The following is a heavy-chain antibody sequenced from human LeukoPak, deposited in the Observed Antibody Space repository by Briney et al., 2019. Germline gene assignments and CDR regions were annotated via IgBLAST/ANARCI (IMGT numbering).Heavy chain of an antibody. J-gene: IGHJ3*01. CDR3: AKAIHYLDRWDAFDV. CDR2: LSGSGGNT. D-gene: IGHD2-2*03. V-gene: IGHV3-23*01. Sequence: GGSLRLSCAASGFTFSSYAMSWVRQAPGKGLEWVSTLSGSGGNTYYADSVKGRFAISRDSSEDTLDLQMDSLRAEDTAIYYCAKAIHYLDRWDAFDVWGRGTMVIVSS. CDR1: GFTFSSYA.